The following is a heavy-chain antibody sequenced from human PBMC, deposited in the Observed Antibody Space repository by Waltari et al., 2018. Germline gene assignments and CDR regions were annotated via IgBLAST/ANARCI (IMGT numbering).Heavy chain of an antibody. CDR2: IYYSGST. CDR3: ARGEPYYFDY. Sequence: QVQLQESGPGLVKPSETLSPTCTVSGGSISSYYWSWIRQPPGKGLEWIGYIYYSGSTHYNPSLKSRVTISVDTSKNQFSLKLSSVTAADTAVYYCARGEPYYFDYWGQGTLVTVSS. D-gene: IGHD1-26*01. CDR1: GGSISSYY. V-gene: IGHV4-59*01. J-gene: IGHJ4*02.